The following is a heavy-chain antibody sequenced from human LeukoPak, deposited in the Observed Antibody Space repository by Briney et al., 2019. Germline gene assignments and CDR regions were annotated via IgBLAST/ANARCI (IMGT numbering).Heavy chain of an antibody. J-gene: IGHJ4*02. V-gene: IGHV3-53*01. CDR2: IYSGGST. CDR3: AGGVGYYGWGSYYYY. Sequence: GGSLRLSCAASGFTVSSNYMSWVRQAPGKGLEWVSVIYSGGSTYYADSVKGRFTISRDNSKNTLYLQMNSLRAEDTAVYYCAGGVGYYGWGSYYYYWGQGTLVTVSS. CDR1: GFTVSSNY. D-gene: IGHD3-10*01.